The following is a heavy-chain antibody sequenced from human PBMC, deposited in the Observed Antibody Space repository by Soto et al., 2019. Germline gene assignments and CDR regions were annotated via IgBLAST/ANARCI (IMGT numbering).Heavy chain of an antibody. D-gene: IGHD2-15*01. J-gene: IGHJ6*03. Sequence: GGSLRLSCAASGFTFSNAWMSWVRQAPGKGLEWVGRIKSKTDCGTTDYAAPVKGRFTISRDDSKNTLYLQMNSLKTEDTAVYYCTTDQRWRNLYYYYMDVWGKGTTVTVS. CDR2: IKSKTDCGTT. CDR1: GFTFSNAW. V-gene: IGHV3-15*01. CDR3: TTDQRWRNLYYYYMDV.